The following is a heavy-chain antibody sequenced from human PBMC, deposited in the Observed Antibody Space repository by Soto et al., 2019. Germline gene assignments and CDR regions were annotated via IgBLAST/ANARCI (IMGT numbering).Heavy chain of an antibody. CDR3: ARAGQDSSSSYLLYAFDS. Sequence: QVQLVQSGAEVKKPGASVKVSCKTSGYTFTSYGIIWVRQAPGQGLEWMGWISGYNGNTNYAQSLQGRVTMTTDTSTSTAYMELRSLRSDDTAIYYCARAGQDSSSSYLLYAFDSWGQGTLVTVSS. CDR1: GYTFTSYG. J-gene: IGHJ4*02. CDR2: ISGYNGNT. D-gene: IGHD6-13*01. V-gene: IGHV1-18*01.